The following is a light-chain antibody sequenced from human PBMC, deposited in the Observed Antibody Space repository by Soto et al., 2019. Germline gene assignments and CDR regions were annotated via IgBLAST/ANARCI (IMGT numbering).Light chain of an antibody. CDR2: AAS. V-gene: IGKV1-39*01. J-gene: IGKJ2*01. CDR3: QHTYSTPPYT. CDR1: QTISSW. Sequence: DIQMTQSPSTLSGSVGDRVTITCRASQTISSWLAWYQQKPGKAPKLLIYAASNLQTGVPSRFSGSGSGTDFTLTINSLQPEDFATYYCQHTYSTPPYTFGQGTRLEI.